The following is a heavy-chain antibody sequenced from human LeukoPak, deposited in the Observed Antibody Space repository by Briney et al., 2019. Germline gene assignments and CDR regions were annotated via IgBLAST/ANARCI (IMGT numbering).Heavy chain of an antibody. J-gene: IGHJ3*02. CDR2: IYTSGST. Sequence: SETLSLTCTVSGGSISSGSYYWSWIRQPAGKGLEWIGRIYTSGSTNYNPSLKSRVTISVDTSKNQFSLKLSSVTAADTAVYYCAREGSPRGYDILTGSYAFDIWGQGTMVTVSS. CDR3: AREGSPRGYDILTGSYAFDI. D-gene: IGHD3-9*01. V-gene: IGHV4-61*02. CDR1: GGSISSGSYY.